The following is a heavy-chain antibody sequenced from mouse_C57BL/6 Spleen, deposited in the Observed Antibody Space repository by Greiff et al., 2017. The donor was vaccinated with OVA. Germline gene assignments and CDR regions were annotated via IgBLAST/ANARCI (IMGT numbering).Heavy chain of an antibody. CDR1: GYTFTSYW. Sequence: QVQLKQPGAELVKPGASVKMSCKASGYTFTSYWITWVKQRPGQGLEWIGDIYPGSGSTNYNEKFKSKATLTVDTSSSTAYMQLSSLTSEDSAVYDCARKEPGYYDWYFDVWGTGTTVTVSS. V-gene: IGHV1-55*01. CDR2: IYPGSGST. J-gene: IGHJ1*03. D-gene: IGHD2-1*01. CDR3: ARKEPGYYDWYFDV.